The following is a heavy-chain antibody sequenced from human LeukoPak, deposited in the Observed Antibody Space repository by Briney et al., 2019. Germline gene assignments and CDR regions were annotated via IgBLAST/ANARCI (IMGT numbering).Heavy chain of an antibody. V-gene: IGHV4-34*01. D-gene: IGHD6-19*01. CDR3: ASRKGPVAPSR. J-gene: IGHJ4*02. CDR1: GGSFSGYY. Sequence: SETLSLTCAVYGGSFSGYYWSWIRQPPGKGREWIGEINHSGSTNYNPSLKSRVTISVDTSKNQFSLKLSSVTAADTAVYYCASRKGPVAPSRWGQGTLVTVSS. CDR2: INHSGST.